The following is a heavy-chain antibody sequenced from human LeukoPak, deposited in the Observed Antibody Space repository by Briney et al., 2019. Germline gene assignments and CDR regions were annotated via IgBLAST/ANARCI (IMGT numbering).Heavy chain of an antibody. CDR1: GDSISTSSYY. Sequence: SETLSLTCTVSGDSISTSSYYWGWIRQPPGKGLEWIGSIYYTGSTYYNPSLKSRVTISVDTSKNQFSLKLSSVTAADTAVYYCAREGPYYYGSGNYYNEVHLDYWGQGILVTVSS. J-gene: IGHJ4*02. D-gene: IGHD3-10*01. CDR2: IYYTGST. CDR3: AREGPYYYGSGNYYNEVHLDY. V-gene: IGHV4-39*07.